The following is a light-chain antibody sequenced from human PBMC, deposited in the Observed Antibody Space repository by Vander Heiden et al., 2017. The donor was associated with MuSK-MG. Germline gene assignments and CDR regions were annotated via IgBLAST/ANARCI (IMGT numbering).Light chain of an antibody. V-gene: IGLV3-21*04. CDR3: QAWDTNSDHVV. CDR1: NIGNKR. CDR2: YDS. J-gene: IGLJ2*01. Sequence: SYVLTQPPSVSVAPGKTARITCGGNNIGNKRVYWYQQKPGQAPVLVIYYDSDRPSGIPERFSGSNSGNTATLTISWVEPGDEADYYCQAWDTNSDHVVFGGGTKLTVL.